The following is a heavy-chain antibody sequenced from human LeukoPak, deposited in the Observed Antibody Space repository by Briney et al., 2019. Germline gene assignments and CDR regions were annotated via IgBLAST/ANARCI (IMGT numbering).Heavy chain of an antibody. CDR2: IYYSGST. Sequence: SETLSLTCTVSGGSISSGDYSWSWIRQPPGKGLEWIGYIYYSGSTYYNPSLKSRVTISVDTSKNQFSLKLSSVTAADTAVYYCAREGGVVTSHYFDAWGQGTLVTVSS. V-gene: IGHV4-30-4*01. J-gene: IGHJ4*02. D-gene: IGHD4-23*01. CDR3: AREGGVVTSHYFDA. CDR1: GGSISSGDYS.